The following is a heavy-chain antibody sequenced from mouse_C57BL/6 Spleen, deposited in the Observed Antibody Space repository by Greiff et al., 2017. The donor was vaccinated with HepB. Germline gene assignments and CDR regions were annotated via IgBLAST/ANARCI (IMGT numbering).Heavy chain of an antibody. Sequence: QVQLQQSGPELVKPGASVKISCKASGYAFSSSWMNWVKQRPGKGLEWIGRIYPGDGDTNYNGKFKGKATLTADKSSSTAYMQLSSLTSEDSAVYFSALITTVVGDWYFDVWGTGTTVTVSS. D-gene: IGHD1-1*01. V-gene: IGHV1-82*01. J-gene: IGHJ1*03. CDR1: GYAFSSSW. CDR3: ALITTVVGDWYFDV. CDR2: IYPGDGDT.